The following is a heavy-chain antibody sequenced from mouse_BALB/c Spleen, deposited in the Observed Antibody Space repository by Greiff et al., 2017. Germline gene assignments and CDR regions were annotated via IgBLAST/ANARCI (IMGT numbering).Heavy chain of an antibody. J-gene: IGHJ2*01. CDR3: ARGDYDSSYGPDYFDY. CDR1: GFTFSSFG. Sequence: EVQLVESGGGLVQPGGSRKLSCAASGFTFSSFGMHWVRQAPEKGLEWVAYISSGSSTIYYADTVKGRFTISRDNPKNTLFLQMTSLRSEDTAMYYCARGDYDSSYGPDYFDYWGQGTTLTVSS. CDR2: ISSGSSTI. V-gene: IGHV5-17*02. D-gene: IGHD1-1*01.